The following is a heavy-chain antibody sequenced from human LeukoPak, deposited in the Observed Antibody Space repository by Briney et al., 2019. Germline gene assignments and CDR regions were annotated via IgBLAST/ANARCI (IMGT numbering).Heavy chain of an antibody. V-gene: IGHV4-59*12. D-gene: IGHD4-11*01. CDR3: ARDRAYSYHGLYCDY. J-gene: IGHJ4*02. CDR1: GGSISSYD. Sequence: SETLSLTCTVSGGSISSYDWSWIRQPPGKGLEWVGYIYYGGSTNYNPSLKSRVTMSVDTSKNQFSLKLSSVTAADTAVYYCARDRAYSYHGLYCDYWGQGTLVTVSS. CDR2: IYYGGST.